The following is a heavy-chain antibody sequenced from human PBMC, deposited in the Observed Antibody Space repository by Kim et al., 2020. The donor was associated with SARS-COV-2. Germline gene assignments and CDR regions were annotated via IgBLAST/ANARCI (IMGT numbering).Heavy chain of an antibody. CDR2: GSNK. CDR3: AKEVGMDV. Sequence: GSNKYYADSVKGRFTISRDNSKNTLYLQMNSLRAEDTAVYYCAKEVGMDVWGQGTTVTVSS. V-gene: IGHV3-30*02. J-gene: IGHJ6*02.